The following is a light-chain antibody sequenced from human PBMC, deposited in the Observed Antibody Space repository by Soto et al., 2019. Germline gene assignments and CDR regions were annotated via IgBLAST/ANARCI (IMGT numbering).Light chain of an antibody. J-gene: IGKJ2*01. CDR2: AAS. Sequence: DILLTQSPSSLSASVGDRVTLTCRTSQTISSYLDGYQQKPGKAPTLLISAASGMKSGVPARFSGSGSGTDFTLTITTLQPEDFAMYYCQQSCNTPNTFGQGTKLEIK. V-gene: IGKV1-39*01. CDR3: QQSCNTPNT. CDR1: QTISSY.